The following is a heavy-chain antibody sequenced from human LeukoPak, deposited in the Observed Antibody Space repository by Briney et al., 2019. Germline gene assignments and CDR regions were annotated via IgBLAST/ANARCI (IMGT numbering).Heavy chain of an antibody. J-gene: IGHJ4*01. V-gene: IGHV3-74*01. CDR2: LNEDGGIT. CDR1: GYSFSSFW. CDR3: TRDTGGRSAC. Sequence: GGSLRLSCEGSGYSFSSFWMHWVRQAPGEGLVWVSRLNEDGGITNDAYFAKGRFTISRDNARNTLYLQMNSLSADDTAVYYCTRDTGGRSACWGHGVLVSVSS. D-gene: IGHD7-27*01.